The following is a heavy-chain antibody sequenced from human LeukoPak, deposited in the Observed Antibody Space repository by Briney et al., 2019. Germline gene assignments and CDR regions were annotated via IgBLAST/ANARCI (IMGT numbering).Heavy chain of an antibody. Sequence: GASVKVSCKASGGTFSSYAISWVRQAPGQGLEWMGRIIPILGIANYAQKFQGRVTITADESTSTAYMELSSLRSEDTAVYYCARAFTVTEQTFDPWGQGTLVTVSS. D-gene: IGHD4-17*01. J-gene: IGHJ5*02. V-gene: IGHV1-69*04. CDR3: ARAFTVTEQTFDP. CDR1: GGTFSSYA. CDR2: IIPILGIA.